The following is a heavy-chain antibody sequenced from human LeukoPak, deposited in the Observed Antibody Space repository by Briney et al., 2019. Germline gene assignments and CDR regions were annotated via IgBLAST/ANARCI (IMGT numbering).Heavy chain of an antibody. D-gene: IGHD2-2*01. CDR3: ARTYCSSTSCYVNWFDP. Sequence: ASVKVSCKASGYTFTGYYMHWVRQAPGQGLEWMGWINPNSGGTNYAQKLQGRVTMTRDTSISTAYMELSRLRSDDTAVYYCARTYCSSTSCYVNWFDPWGQGTLVTVSS. V-gene: IGHV1-2*02. CDR1: GYTFTGYY. J-gene: IGHJ5*02. CDR2: INPNSGGT.